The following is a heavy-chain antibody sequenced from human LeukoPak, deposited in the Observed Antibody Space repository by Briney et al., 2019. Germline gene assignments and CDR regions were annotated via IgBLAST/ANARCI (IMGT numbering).Heavy chain of an antibody. CDR2: IKEDGSET. Sequence: GGSLRLSCAASGFIFKKYWMNWVRQVSGKGLECLANIKEDGSETYYADSVKGRFTISRDNAKNSLYLQMNSLRAEDTAVYYCAGVGDWIPHFDYWGQGTLVTVSS. CDR1: GFIFKKYW. D-gene: IGHD2-2*03. CDR3: AGVGDWIPHFDY. V-gene: IGHV3-7*01. J-gene: IGHJ4*02.